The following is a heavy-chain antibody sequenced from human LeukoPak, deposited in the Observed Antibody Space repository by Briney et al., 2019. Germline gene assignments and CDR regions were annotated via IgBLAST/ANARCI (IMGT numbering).Heavy chain of an antibody. J-gene: IGHJ4*02. CDR2: IIPIFGTA. Sequence: SVKVSCKASGGTFSSYAISWVRQAPGQGLEWMGGIIPIFGTANYAQKFQGRVTITADESTGTAYMELSSLRSEDTAVYYCWGGGWKKPFDYWGQGTLVTVSS. D-gene: IGHD2-21*01. CDR3: WGGGWKKPFDY. V-gene: IGHV1-69*13. CDR1: GGTFSSYA.